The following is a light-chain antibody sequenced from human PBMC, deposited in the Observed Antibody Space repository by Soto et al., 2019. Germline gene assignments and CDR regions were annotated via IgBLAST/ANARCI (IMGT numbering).Light chain of an antibody. CDR1: STDFVSYNR. CDR2: EVS. V-gene: IGLV2-18*01. CDR3: SLYTSENAYV. Sequence: QSALTQPPSVSGSPGQSVTISCTGTSTDFVSYNRVSWYQQPPGTAPKLMIYEVSKRPSGVPDRFSGSKSGNTASLTISGLQAADEADYYCSLYTSENAYVFGIGTKVTV. J-gene: IGLJ1*01.